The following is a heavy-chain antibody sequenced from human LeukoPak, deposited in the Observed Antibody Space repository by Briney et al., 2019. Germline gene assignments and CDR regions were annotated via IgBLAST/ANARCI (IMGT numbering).Heavy chain of an antibody. CDR1: GYTFTSYG. CDR3: ARSGCDFWSGYYYFDY. Sequence: GASVKVSCKASGYTFTSYGISWVRQAPGQGLEWMGWISAYNGNTNYAQKLQGRVTMTTDTSTSTAYMELRSLRSDDTAVYYCARSGCDFWSGYYYFDYWGQGTLVTVSS. D-gene: IGHD3-3*01. CDR2: ISAYNGNT. J-gene: IGHJ4*02. V-gene: IGHV1-18*01.